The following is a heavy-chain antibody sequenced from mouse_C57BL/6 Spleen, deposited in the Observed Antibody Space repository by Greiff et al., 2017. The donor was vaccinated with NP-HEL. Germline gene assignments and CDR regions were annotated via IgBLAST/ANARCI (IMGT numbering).Heavy chain of an antibody. D-gene: IGHD2-3*01. V-gene: IGHV1-82*01. CDR2: IYPGDGDT. CDR1: GYAFSSSW. CDR3: ARSGGLMVTTQRGYAMDY. Sequence: VQLQQSGPELVKPGASVKISCKASGYAFSSSWMNWVKQRPGKGLEWIGRIYPGDGDTNYNGKFKGKATLTADKSSSTAYMQLSSLTSEDSAVYFCARSGGLMVTTQRGYAMDYWGQGTSVTVSS. J-gene: IGHJ4*01.